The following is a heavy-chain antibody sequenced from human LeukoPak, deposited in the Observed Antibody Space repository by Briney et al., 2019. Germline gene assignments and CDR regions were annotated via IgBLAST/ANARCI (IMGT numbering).Heavy chain of an antibody. J-gene: IGHJ4*02. CDR1: GYTFTSYG. CDR3: GRVRVSGPRVRFDY. Sequence: ASVKVSCKASGYTFTSYGISWVRQAPGQGLEWMGWISAYNVNTNDAQKLQGRVTMTTDTSTTTAYMELRSLRSDDTAVYYCGRVRVSGPRVRFDYWGQGTLVTVSS. V-gene: IGHV1-18*01. D-gene: IGHD5-12*01. CDR2: ISAYNVNT.